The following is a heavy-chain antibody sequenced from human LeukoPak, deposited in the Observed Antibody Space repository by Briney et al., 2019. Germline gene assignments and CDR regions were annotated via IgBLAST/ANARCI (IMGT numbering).Heavy chain of an antibody. J-gene: IGHJ4*02. D-gene: IGHD1-26*01. Sequence: PSETLSLTCAVSGGSISSSNWWSWVRQPPGKGLEWIGEIYHSGSTNYNPSLKSRVTISVDKSKNQFSLKLSSVTAADTAVYYCARESVGELRELDYWGQGTLVTVSS. CDR1: GGSISSSNW. V-gene: IGHV4-4*02. CDR2: IYHSGST. CDR3: ARESVGELRELDY.